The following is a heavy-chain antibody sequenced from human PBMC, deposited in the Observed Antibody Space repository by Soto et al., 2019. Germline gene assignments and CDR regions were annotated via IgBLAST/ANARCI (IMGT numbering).Heavy chain of an antibody. CDR3: AKGDEGSSWRKAGYFDY. V-gene: IGHV3-23*01. D-gene: IGHD6-13*01. Sequence: GGSLRLSCAASGFTFSSYAMSWVRQAPGKGLEWVSAISGSGGSTYYADSVKGRFTISRDNSKNTLYLQMNSLRAEDTAVYYCAKGDEGSSWRKAGYFDYWGQGTLVTVSS. CDR2: ISGSGGST. J-gene: IGHJ4*02. CDR1: GFTFSSYA.